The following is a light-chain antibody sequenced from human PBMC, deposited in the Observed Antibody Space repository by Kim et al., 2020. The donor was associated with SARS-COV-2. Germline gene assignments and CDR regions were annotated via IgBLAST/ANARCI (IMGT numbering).Light chain of an antibody. Sequence: ASVGDRVTITCRASQSISSYVNWYQQKPGKAPNLLIYAASSLQSGVPSRFSGSGSGTDFTLTISSLQPEDFAAYFCQQSYTTPWTFGQGTKVDIK. J-gene: IGKJ1*01. CDR3: QQSYTTPWT. V-gene: IGKV1-39*01. CDR1: QSISSY. CDR2: AAS.